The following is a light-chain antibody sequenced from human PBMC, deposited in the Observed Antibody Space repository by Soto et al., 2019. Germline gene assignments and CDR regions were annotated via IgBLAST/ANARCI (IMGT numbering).Light chain of an antibody. V-gene: IGLV2-14*01. Sequence: QSALTQPASVSGSPGQSITISCTGTSSDVGGYNYVSWYQQHPGKAPKVIIYDVSNRPSGVSNRFSGSKSGNTASLTISGLQAEDEADYYCSSYTISSTLVLGGGTKVTVL. CDR1: SSDVGGYNY. CDR3: SSYTISSTLV. J-gene: IGLJ3*02. CDR2: DVS.